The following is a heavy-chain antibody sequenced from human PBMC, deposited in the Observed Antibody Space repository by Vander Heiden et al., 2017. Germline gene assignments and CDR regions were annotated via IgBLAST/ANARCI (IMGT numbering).Heavy chain of an antibody. D-gene: IGHD2-21*02. CDR2: INHSGST. V-gene: IGHV4-34*01. CDR3: ARGVTASSNNWFDP. J-gene: IGHJ5*02. Sequence: QVQLQQWGAGLLKPSETLSLTCAVSGGSFSGYYWSWIRQPPGKGLEWIGEINHSGSTNYNPSLKSRVTISVDTSKNQFSLKLSSVTAADTAVYYCARGVTASSNNWFDPWGQGTLVTVSS. CDR1: GGSFSGYY.